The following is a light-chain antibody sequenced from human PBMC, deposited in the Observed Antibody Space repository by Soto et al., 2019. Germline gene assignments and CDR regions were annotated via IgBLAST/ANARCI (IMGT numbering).Light chain of an antibody. J-gene: IGLJ3*02. CDR1: SSNMGSNA. CDR3: AGWDDSLNGWV. CDR2: TNN. V-gene: IGLV1-44*01. Sequence: QSVLTQPPSASGTPGQRVTISCSGSSSNMGSNAVNWYQQLPGTAPKILIYTNNQRPSGVPDRFSGSKSGTSASLAISGLRSEDEADYYCAGWDDSLNGWVFGGGTKLTVL.